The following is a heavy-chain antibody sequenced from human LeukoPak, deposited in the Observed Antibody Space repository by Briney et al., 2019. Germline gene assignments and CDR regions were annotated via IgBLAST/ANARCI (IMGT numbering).Heavy chain of an antibody. Sequence: ASVKVSCKASGYTFTGYYMHWVRQAPGQGPEWMGWINPNSGGTNYAQKFQGRVTMTRDTSISTAYMELSRLRSDDTAVYYCARDLGIVVVPAGNFQHWGQGTLVTVSS. J-gene: IGHJ1*01. V-gene: IGHV1-2*02. CDR1: GYTFTGYY. CDR3: ARDLGIVVVPAGNFQH. D-gene: IGHD2-2*01. CDR2: INPNSGGT.